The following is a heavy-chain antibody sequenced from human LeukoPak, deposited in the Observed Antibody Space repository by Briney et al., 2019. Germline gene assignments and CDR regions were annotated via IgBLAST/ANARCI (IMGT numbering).Heavy chain of an antibody. CDR1: GGSISSYY. D-gene: IGHD3-16*01. CDR2: IYYSGST. V-gene: IGHV4-59*06. CDR3: AVLSRGVHSSDY. Sequence: SETLSLTCTVSGGSISSYYWSWIRQPPGKGLEWIGYIYYSGSTYYNPSLKSRVTISVDTTKNQFSLKLSSVTAADTAVYYCAVLSRGVHSSDYWGQGTLVTVSS. J-gene: IGHJ4*02.